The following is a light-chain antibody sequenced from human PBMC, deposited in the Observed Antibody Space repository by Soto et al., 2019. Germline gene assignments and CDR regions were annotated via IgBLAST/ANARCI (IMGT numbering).Light chain of an antibody. V-gene: IGKV3-20*01. Sequence: EIVLPQSPGTLSLSPGERATLSCMASQSVSSRDLAWYQQKPGKAPRLLIYGAASRATGIPDRFSGSGSGTDFTLTISRLEPEDFAVYYCQQYGSSLYTFGQGTKLEIK. CDR3: QQYGSSLYT. CDR2: GAA. J-gene: IGKJ2*01. CDR1: QSVSSRD.